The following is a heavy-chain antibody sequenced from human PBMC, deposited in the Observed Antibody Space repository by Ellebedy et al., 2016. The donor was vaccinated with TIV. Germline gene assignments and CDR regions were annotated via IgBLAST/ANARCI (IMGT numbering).Heavy chain of an antibody. CDR2: ISAGGDDT. J-gene: IGHJ4*02. V-gene: IGHV3-23*01. D-gene: IGHD3-22*01. CDR1: GFTFSSFA. CDR3: AKGSSSGFNYDRVGFQY. Sequence: GESLKISCAASGFTFSSFAMHWVRRAPGKGLEWLSVISAGGDDTYSADSVKGRFTITRDNSKNTLFLQMNGLRAEDTAVYYCAKGSSSGFNYDRVGFQYWGQGTLVTVSS.